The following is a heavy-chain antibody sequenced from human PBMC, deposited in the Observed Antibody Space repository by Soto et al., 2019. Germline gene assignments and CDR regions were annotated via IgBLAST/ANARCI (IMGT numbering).Heavy chain of an antibody. CDR3: ARGQDSSGPYYCDY. V-gene: IGHV4-34*01. J-gene: IGHJ4*02. Sequence: QVQLQQWGAGLLKPSETLSLTCAVYGGSFSGYYWSWIRQPPGKGLEWIGEINHSGSTNYNPSLKSRVTISVDTSKSQFSLKLGSVTAAATAVYYCARGQDSSGPYYCDYWGQGTLVTVSS. D-gene: IGHD3-22*01. CDR1: GGSFSGYY. CDR2: INHSGST.